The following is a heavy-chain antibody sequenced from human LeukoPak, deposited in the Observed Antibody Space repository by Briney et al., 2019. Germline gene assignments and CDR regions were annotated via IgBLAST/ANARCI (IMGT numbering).Heavy chain of an antibody. CDR3: ARIGYSYGLNY. J-gene: IGHJ4*02. Sequence: ASVKVSCQASGYTFTSYGISWVRQAPGQGREWMGWISAYNGNTNYAQKLQGRVTMTTDTSTSTAYMELRSLRSDDMAVYYCARIGYSYGLNYWGQGTLVTVSS. D-gene: IGHD5-18*01. CDR1: GYTFTSYG. CDR2: ISAYNGNT. V-gene: IGHV1-18*03.